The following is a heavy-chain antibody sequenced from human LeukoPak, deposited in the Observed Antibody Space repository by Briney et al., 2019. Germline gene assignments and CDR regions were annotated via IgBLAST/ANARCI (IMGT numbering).Heavy chain of an antibody. Sequence: SGGSLRLSCAASGFTFSSYSMSWVRQAPGKGLEWVSGTSDRGGYTYYADSVKGRFTISRDTSKNTLYLQMNSLRAEDTAVYYCARNGYSSSWYRNWGQGTLVTVSS. CDR2: TSDRGGYT. CDR3: ARNGYSSSWYRN. CDR1: GFTFSSYS. D-gene: IGHD6-13*01. J-gene: IGHJ4*02. V-gene: IGHV3-23*01.